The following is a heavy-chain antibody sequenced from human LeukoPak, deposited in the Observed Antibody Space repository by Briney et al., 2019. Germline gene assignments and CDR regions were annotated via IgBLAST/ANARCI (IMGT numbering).Heavy chain of an antibody. CDR3: ARDSGTYYYYMDD. J-gene: IGHJ6*03. Sequence: SETLSLTCTVSGGPITSPTYYWGWVRQPPGKGLEWIGGIYYTGGTYYNPSLKSRLSISVETSKNQFSLKLRSVTAADTAVYYCARDSGTYYYYMDDWGKGTTVTVSS. CDR2: IYYTGGT. D-gene: IGHD1-26*01. CDR1: GGPITSPTYY. V-gene: IGHV4-39*07.